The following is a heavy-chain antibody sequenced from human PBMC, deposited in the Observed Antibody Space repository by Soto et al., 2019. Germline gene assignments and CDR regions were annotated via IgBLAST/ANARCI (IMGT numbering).Heavy chain of an antibody. CDR3: AREREGPYMDV. CDR1: GFTFSSYA. CDR2: ISYDGSNK. Sequence: PGGSLRLSCAASGFTFSSYAMHWVRQAPGKGLEWVAVISYDGSNKYHADPVKGRFTISRDNSKNTLYLQMNSLRAEDTAVYYCAREREGPYMDVWGQGTTVTVSS. V-gene: IGHV3-30-3*01. J-gene: IGHJ6*02.